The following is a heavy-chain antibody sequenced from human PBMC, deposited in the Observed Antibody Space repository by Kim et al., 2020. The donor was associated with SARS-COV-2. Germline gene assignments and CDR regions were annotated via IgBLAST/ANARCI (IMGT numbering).Heavy chain of an antibody. Sequence: GGSLRLSCAASGFTFSSYWMSWVRQAPGKGLEWVANIKQDGSEKYYVDSVKGRFTISRDNAKNSLYLQMNSLRAEDTAVYYCARFRKGDYVWGSYRPHYYYYYGMDVWGQGTTVPVSS. V-gene: IGHV3-7*01. CDR2: IKQDGSEK. D-gene: IGHD3-16*02. CDR3: ARFRKGDYVWGSYRPHYYYYYGMDV. J-gene: IGHJ6*02. CDR1: GFTFSSYW.